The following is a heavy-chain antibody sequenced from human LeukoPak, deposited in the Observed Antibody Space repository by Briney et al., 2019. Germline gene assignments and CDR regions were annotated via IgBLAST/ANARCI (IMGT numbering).Heavy chain of an antibody. J-gene: IGHJ3*02. CDR3: ARDRVGSWAFDI. CDR2: ISENGGRT. D-gene: IGHD1-26*01. CDR1: GFTLSSYW. Sequence: QPGGSLRLSCAASGFTLSSYWMHWVRQAPGKGLEYVSAISENGGRTYYANSVKGRFTNSRDNSKNTLYLQMDSLRAEDMAVYYCARDRVGSWAFDIWGQGTMVTVSS. V-gene: IGHV3-64*01.